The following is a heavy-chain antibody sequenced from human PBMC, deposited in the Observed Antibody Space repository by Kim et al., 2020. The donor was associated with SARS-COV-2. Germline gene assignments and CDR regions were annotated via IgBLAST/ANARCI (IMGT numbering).Heavy chain of an antibody. J-gene: IGHJ4*02. Sequence: SETLSLTCAVYGGSFSGYFWTWIRQPPGKGLEWIGEINHSGSTNYNPSLKSRATISVDTSRKQFSLKLTSVTAADTAVYYCARYNTGEGYFDYWGQETLVPVSS. V-gene: IGHV4-34*01. CDR2: INHSGST. D-gene: IGHD1-20*01. CDR1: GGSFSGYF. CDR3: ARYNTGEGYFDY.